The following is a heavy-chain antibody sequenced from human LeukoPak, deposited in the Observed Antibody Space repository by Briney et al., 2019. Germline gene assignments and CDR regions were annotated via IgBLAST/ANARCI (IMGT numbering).Heavy chain of an antibody. D-gene: IGHD6-19*01. CDR1: GGSVSSGSYY. CDR3: AREVKGPSSAWYYFDY. V-gene: IGHV4-61*01. Sequence: SETLSLTCTVSGGSVSSGSYYWSWIRQPPGKGLECIGYIYYSGSTNYNPSLKSRVTISVDTSKNQFSLKMSYVTAADTAVYYCAREVKGPSSAWYYFDYWGQGTLVTVSS. J-gene: IGHJ4*02. CDR2: IYYSGST.